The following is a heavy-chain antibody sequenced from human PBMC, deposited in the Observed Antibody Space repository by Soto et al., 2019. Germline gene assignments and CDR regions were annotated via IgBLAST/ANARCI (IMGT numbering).Heavy chain of an antibody. D-gene: IGHD6-13*01. Sequence: GASVKVSCKASGGTFSSYAISWVRQAPGQGLEWMGGIIPIFGTASYAQKFQGRVTITADESTSTAYMELSSLRSEDTAVYYCARTAAALPYYFDYWGQGTLVTVSS. V-gene: IGHV1-69*13. CDR3: ARTAAALPYYFDY. CDR2: IIPIFGTA. J-gene: IGHJ4*02. CDR1: GGTFSSYA.